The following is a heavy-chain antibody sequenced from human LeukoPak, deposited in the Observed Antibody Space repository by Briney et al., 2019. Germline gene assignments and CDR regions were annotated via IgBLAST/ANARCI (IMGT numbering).Heavy chain of an antibody. V-gene: IGHV3-30*04. D-gene: IGHD3-9*01. CDR1: GFTFSSYA. CDR3: ARDLGFYDILTGYFPDY. J-gene: IGHJ4*02. Sequence: GRSLRLSCAASGFTFSSYAMHWVRQAPGKGLEWVAVISYDGSNKYYADSVKGRSTISRDNSKNTLYLQMNSLRAEDTPVYYCARDLGFYDILTGYFPDYWGQGTLVTVSS. CDR2: ISYDGSNK.